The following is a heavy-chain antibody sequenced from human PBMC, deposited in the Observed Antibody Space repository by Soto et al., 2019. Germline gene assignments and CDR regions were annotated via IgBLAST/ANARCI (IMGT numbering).Heavy chain of an antibody. CDR3: ARVEYSSGWKEYFQH. CDR1: GGSISSYY. D-gene: IGHD6-19*01. Sequence: SETLSLTCTVSGGSISSYYWSWIRQPPGKGLEWIGYIYYSGSTNYNPSLKSRVTISVDTSKNQFSLKLSSVTAADTAVYYCARVEYSSGWKEYFQHWGQGTLVTVSS. J-gene: IGHJ1*01. V-gene: IGHV4-59*01. CDR2: IYYSGST.